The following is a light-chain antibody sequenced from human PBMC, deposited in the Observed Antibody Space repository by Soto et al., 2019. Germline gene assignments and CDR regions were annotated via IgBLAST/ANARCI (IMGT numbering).Light chain of an antibody. CDR2: ANN. CDR3: AAWDGSLNNVL. V-gene: IGLV1-44*01. Sequence: QAVVTQPPSASGTPGQRVSISCSGSGSSIGTNTVNWYRQLPGTAPKLLIYANNQRPSGVPDRFSGSKSGTSAPLAISGLQSEDEAEYYCAAWDGSLNNVLFGGGTKLTVL. J-gene: IGLJ2*01. CDR1: GSSIGTNT.